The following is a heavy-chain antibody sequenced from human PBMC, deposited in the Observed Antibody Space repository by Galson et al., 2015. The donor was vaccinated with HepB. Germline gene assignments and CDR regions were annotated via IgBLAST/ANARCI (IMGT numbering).Heavy chain of an antibody. CDR2: ISVYNGNI. J-gene: IGHJ4*02. CDR1: GYNFSSHG. Sequence: SVKVSCKVSGYNFSSHGISWVRQAPGQGLEWMRWISVYNGNINYAQKLQGRVVMTTDTSTNTVYMELRSLRFDDTAVYYCARARYSSSPPDYWGQGTLVTVSS. V-gene: IGHV1-18*01. D-gene: IGHD6-6*01. CDR3: ARARYSSSPPDY.